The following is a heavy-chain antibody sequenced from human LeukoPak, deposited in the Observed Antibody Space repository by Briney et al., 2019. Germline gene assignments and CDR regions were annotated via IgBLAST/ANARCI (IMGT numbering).Heavy chain of an antibody. CDR1: GGSISSGGYY. D-gene: IGHD3-10*01. Sequence: SETVSLTCTVSGGSISSGGYYWSWIRQPPGKGLERLGHIYYSGCTYYNPSLKSRVTISVDTSKNQFSLKLSSVTAADTAVYYCASMGGSVRGGYYYGMDVWGKGTTVTVSS. J-gene: IGHJ6*04. CDR2: IYYSGCT. CDR3: ASMGGSVRGGYYYGMDV. V-gene: IGHV4-31*03.